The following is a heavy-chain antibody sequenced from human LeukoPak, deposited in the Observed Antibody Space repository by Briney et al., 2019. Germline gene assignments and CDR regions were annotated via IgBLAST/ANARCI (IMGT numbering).Heavy chain of an antibody. CDR2: TYYRSTWYN. CDR3: ARRLTQYDCFDP. D-gene: IGHD2-2*01. Sequence: SQTLSLTCAISGDSVSSNSVTWNWITPSPSRGLEWLVRTYYRSTWYNDYAVSVRGRITVNPDTSKNQFSLHLNSVTPEDTAVYYCARRLTQYDCFDPWGQGILVTVSS. V-gene: IGHV6-1*01. J-gene: IGHJ5*02. CDR1: GDSVSSNSVT.